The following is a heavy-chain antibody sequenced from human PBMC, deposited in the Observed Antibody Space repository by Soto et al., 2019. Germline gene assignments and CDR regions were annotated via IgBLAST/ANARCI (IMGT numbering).Heavy chain of an antibody. CDR2: IYYSGST. Sequence: SETLSLTCTVSGGSISSGDYYWSWIRQPPGKGLEWIGYIYYSGSTYYNPSLKSRVTISVDTSKNQFSLKLSSVTAADTAVYYCARGPTKYGMDVWGQGTTVTVSS. CDR1: GGSISSGDYY. D-gene: IGHD1-1*01. J-gene: IGHJ6*02. CDR3: ARGPTKYGMDV. V-gene: IGHV4-30-4*01.